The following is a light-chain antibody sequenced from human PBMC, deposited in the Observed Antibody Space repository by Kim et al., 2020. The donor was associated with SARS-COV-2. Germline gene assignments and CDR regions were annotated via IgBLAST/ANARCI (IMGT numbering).Light chain of an antibody. J-gene: IGLJ3*02. Sequence: ALARTVSLQCNRHTPRPSHETWSQQMPRQAPVLFLYGKYNRPSGIPDRLSASASGNTASLTITGAQEEDEADYYCNSRDSSGDNVVFGGGTQLTVL. CDR3: NSRDSSGDNVV. CDR2: GKY. V-gene: IGLV3-19*01. CDR1: TPRPSH.